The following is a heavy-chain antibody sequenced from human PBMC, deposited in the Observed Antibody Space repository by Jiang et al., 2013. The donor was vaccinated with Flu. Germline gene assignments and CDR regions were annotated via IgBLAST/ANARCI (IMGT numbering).Heavy chain of an antibody. V-gene: IGHV5-10-1*03. CDR1: GNSFSNYW. D-gene: IGHD5-12*01. CDR2: IDPSESDT. CDR3: ARHGYGGYDPWFDP. Sequence: QLVESGAEVKKPGESLRISCKDSGNSFSNYWISWVRQMPGKGLEWMGRIDPSESDTKYSPSFQGHVTISADKSTSTAYLQLSSLKASDTAMYYCARHGYGGYDPWFDPWGQGTLVTVSS. J-gene: IGHJ5*02.